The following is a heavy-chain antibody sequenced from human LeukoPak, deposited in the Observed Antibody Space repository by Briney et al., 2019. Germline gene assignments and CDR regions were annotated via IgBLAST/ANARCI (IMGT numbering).Heavy chain of an antibody. Sequence: PGGSLRLSCAASGFTFSNYEMNWVRQAPGKGLEWVSYISSSGNTIFYADSVKGRFTISRDNTKNSLYLQMNSLRAEDTAVYYCARGVWGRHFDYWGQGTLVTVSS. CDR3: ARGVWGRHFDY. CDR2: ISSSGNTI. V-gene: IGHV3-48*03. D-gene: IGHD7-27*01. J-gene: IGHJ4*02. CDR1: GFTFSNYE.